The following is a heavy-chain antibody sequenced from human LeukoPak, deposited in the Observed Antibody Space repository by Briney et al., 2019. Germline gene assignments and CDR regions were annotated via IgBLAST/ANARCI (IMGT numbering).Heavy chain of an antibody. J-gene: IGHJ4*02. CDR3: ARGKIALAVFDY. V-gene: IGHV4-34*01. Sequence: SETLSLTCVVYGGSFSGYYWTWIRQTPNKGLECIGEMSQSGSTNYNPSLKSRVTISLDTSKSQFSLKLSSVTAADTGVYYCARGKIALAVFDYWSQGTLVTVSS. CDR1: GGSFSGYY. CDR2: MSQSGST. D-gene: IGHD6-19*01.